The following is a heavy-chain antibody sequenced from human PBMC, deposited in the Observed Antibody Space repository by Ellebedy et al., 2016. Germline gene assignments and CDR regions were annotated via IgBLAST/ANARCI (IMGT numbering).Heavy chain of an antibody. V-gene: IGHV1-18*01. CDR1: GYTFTSYG. D-gene: IGHD3-10*01. CDR3: ARETVITMVRGVIKMDV. Sequence: ASVKVSXXASGYTFTSYGISWVRQAPGQGLEWMGWISAYNGNTNYAQKLQGRVTMTTDTSTSTAYMELRSLRSDDTAVYYCARETVITMVRGVIKMDVWGQGTTVTVSS. CDR2: ISAYNGNT. J-gene: IGHJ6*02.